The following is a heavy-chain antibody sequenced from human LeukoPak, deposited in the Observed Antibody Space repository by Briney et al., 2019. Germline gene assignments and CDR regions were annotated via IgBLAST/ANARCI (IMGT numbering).Heavy chain of an antibody. Sequence: ASVKVSCKASGGTFSSYAISWVRQAPGQGLEWMGGIIPIFGTANYAQKFQGRVTITADESTSTAYMELSSLRSEDTAVYYCAVKGITGTTPYYFDYWGQGTLVTVSS. D-gene: IGHD1-7*01. CDR2: IIPIFGTA. V-gene: IGHV1-69*01. J-gene: IGHJ4*02. CDR1: GGTFSSYA. CDR3: AVKGITGTTPYYFDY.